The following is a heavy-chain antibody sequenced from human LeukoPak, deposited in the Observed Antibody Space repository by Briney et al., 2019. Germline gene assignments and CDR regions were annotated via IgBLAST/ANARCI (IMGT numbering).Heavy chain of an antibody. J-gene: IGHJ1*01. Sequence: ASVKVSCKASGYTFTDYYMHWVRQAPGQGLEWMGWINPDSGGTNYGKNFQGRVTMTRDTSISIVYMEVNRLRSDDTAVYYCARVKERTKATIPDYFQDWGQGTLATVSS. CDR3: ARVKERTKATIPDYFQD. CDR1: GYTFTDYY. D-gene: IGHD5-12*01. V-gene: IGHV1-2*02. CDR2: INPDSGGT.